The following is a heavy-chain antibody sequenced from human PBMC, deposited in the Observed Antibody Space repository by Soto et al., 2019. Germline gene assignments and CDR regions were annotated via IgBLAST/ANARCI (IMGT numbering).Heavy chain of an antibody. Sequence: GGSLRLSCVASGFTFSSYAMSWVRQAPGKGLEWVSAISGSGGSTYYADSVKGRFTISRDNSKNTLYLQMNSLRAEDTAVYYCAKVEEGDSSGYYYFDYWGQGTLVTVAS. CDR1: GFTFSSYA. J-gene: IGHJ4*02. D-gene: IGHD3-22*01. CDR2: ISGSGGST. V-gene: IGHV3-23*01. CDR3: AKVEEGDSSGYYYFDY.